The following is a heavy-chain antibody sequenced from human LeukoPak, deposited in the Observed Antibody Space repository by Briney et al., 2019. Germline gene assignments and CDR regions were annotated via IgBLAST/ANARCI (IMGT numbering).Heavy chain of an antibody. CDR2: IIPIFGTA. J-gene: IGHJ3*02. V-gene: IGHV1-69*05. CDR3: ERDLELPSNWDAFDI. CDR1: GGTFSSYA. Sequence: GASVKVSCKASGGTFSSYAISWVRQAPGQGLEWMGRIIPIFGTANYAQKFQGRVTITTDESTSTAYMELSSLRSEDTAVYYCERDLELPSNWDAFDIWGQGTMVTVSS. D-gene: IGHD7-27*01.